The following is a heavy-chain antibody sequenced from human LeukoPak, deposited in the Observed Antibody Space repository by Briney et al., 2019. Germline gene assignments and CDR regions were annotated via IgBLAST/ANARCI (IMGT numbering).Heavy chain of an antibody. D-gene: IGHD2-21*02. V-gene: IGHV4-39*01. CDR1: GGSFSY. Sequence: SSETLSLTCIVSGGSFSYLSWIRQPPGKGLEWIGSIYYSGSTYYNPSLKSRVTISVDTSKNQFSLKLSSVTAADTAVYYCARGVTYFWFDLWGQGTLVTVSS. CDR3: ARGVTYFWFDL. CDR2: IYYSGST. J-gene: IGHJ5*02.